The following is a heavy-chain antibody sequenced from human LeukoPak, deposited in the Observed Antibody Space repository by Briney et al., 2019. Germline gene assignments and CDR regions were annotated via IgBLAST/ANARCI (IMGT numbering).Heavy chain of an antibody. CDR2: INGDGSST. V-gene: IGHV3-74*01. J-gene: IGHJ4*02. CDR3: TRGGSAYSSSWSTFHY. D-gene: IGHD6-13*01. Sequence: QPGGSLRLSCAASGFTFSSYLMHWVRQAPGKGLVWVSRINGDGSSTSYADSVKGRFTISRDNAKNTLYLQMNSLRAEDTAIYYCTRGGSAYSSSWSTFHYWGQGAPVTVPS. CDR1: GFTFSSYL.